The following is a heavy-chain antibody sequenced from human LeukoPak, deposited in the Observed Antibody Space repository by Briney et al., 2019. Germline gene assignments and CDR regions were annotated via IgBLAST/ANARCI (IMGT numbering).Heavy chain of an antibody. CDR3: ARDRSGSWPDAFDS. CDR2: ISSSSRNI. V-gene: IGHV3-48*02. Sequence: GGSLRLSCAASRFTISSYSMDWVSPGQGKGLEWVSYISSSSRNIYYADSAKGRFTITRDNAKNSLYLQMNSRRDEDTAVYYCARDRSGSWPDAFDSWGQGTMVTVSS. CDR1: RFTISSYS. J-gene: IGHJ3*02. D-gene: IGHD6-13*01.